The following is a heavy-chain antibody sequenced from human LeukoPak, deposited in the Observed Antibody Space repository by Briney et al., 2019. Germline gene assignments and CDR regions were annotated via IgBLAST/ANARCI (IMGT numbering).Heavy chain of an antibody. CDR1: GGSISSYY. CDR3: ARYSGTYYVY. J-gene: IGHJ4*02. Sequence: SETLSLTCTVSGGSISSYYWSWIRQPPGKGLEWIGYIYYRGSTNYNPSLKSRVTISVDTSKNQFSLKLSSVTAADTAVYFCARYSGTYYVYWGQGTLVTVSS. CDR2: IYYRGST. D-gene: IGHD1-26*01. V-gene: IGHV4-59*01.